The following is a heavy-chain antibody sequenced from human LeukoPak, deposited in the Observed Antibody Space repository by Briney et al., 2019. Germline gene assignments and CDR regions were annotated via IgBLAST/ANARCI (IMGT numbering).Heavy chain of an antibody. V-gene: IGHV4-4*02. J-gene: IGHJ6*03. CDR2: ISHSGST. CDR1: GGSISSTNW. D-gene: IGHD6-6*01. Sequence: PSGTLSLTCAVSGGSISSTNWWSWVRQPPGKGLEWIGEISHSGSTNYNPSLKSRVTISVDKSKNQFSLKLSSVTAADTAVYYCARWSGSVTARNYYYYMDVWGEGTTVTVSS. CDR3: ARWSGSVTARNYYYYMDV.